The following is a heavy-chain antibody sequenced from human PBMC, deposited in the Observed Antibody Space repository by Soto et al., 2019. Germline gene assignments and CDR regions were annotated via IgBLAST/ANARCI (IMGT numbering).Heavy chain of an antibody. V-gene: IGHV1-46*01. J-gene: IGHJ6*02. CDR3: VAGMDV. CDR1: GYNFTSYY. CDR2: INPKNGKT. Sequence: VLLIQSGAEVKKPGASVKVSCKASGYNFTSYYMHWVRQAPGQGLEWKGIINPKNGKTTYAQKFQGRIPVTRDTSTTTVYMELKSLRSEDTAVYYCVAGMDVWGQGTTVIVSS.